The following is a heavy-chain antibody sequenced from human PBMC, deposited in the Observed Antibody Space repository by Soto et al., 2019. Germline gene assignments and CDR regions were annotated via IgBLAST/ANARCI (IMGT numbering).Heavy chain of an antibody. J-gene: IGHJ2*01. Sequence: QVQLQESGPGLVKPSQTLSLTCTVSGGSISSGGYYWSWIRQHPGKGLEWIGYIYYSGSTYYNPSLKSRVTISVDTSKNQFSLKLSSVTAADTAVYYCAREKVIGSVTTYWYFDLWGRGTLVTVSS. CDR2: IYYSGST. D-gene: IGHD4-17*01. CDR1: GGSISSGGYY. CDR3: AREKVIGSVTTYWYFDL. V-gene: IGHV4-31*03.